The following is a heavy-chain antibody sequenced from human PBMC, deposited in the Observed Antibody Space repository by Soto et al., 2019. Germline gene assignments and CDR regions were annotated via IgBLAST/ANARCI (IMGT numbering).Heavy chain of an antibody. J-gene: IGHJ4*02. CDR2: IIPMFGTA. CDR3: ASGIQLWLRRINNGYSG. Sequence: QVQLVQSGAEVKKPESSVKVSCKAPGGTFSTYAISWVRQAPGQGLEWMGGIIPMFGTANYAQRFQDRVTITADESTNTVYMELSSLRSEYTAVDFCASGIQLWLRRINNGYSGWGQGPLVTVSS. V-gene: IGHV1-69*12. CDR1: GGTFSTYA. D-gene: IGHD5-18*01.